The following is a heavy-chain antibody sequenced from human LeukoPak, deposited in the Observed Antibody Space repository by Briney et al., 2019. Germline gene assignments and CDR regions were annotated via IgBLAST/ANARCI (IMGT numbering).Heavy chain of an antibody. Sequence: GGSLRLSCAASGFTFSSYAMSWVRQAPGKGLEWVSAISSSGDRTYYADSVKGRFTISRDNSKNTLYLQMNSLRAEDTAVYYCATTTVTIAVGDYWGQGTLVTVSS. CDR1: GFTFSSYA. CDR3: ATTTVTIAVGDY. D-gene: IGHD4-17*01. CDR2: ISSSGDRT. J-gene: IGHJ4*02. V-gene: IGHV3-23*01.